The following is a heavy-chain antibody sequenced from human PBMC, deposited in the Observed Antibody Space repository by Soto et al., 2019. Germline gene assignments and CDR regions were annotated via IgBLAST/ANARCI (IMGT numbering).Heavy chain of an antibody. Sequence: EVQLVESGEGLVQPGGSLRLSCAASGFTFSLYSMSWVRQAPGKGLEWVSYISRSSTGIHYADSVKGRLTISRDDVTNSMHLQMNSLRDGDTAVYYCARAVTWGLDVWGQGTTVSISS. CDR3: ARAVTWGLDV. V-gene: IGHV3-48*02. CDR1: GFTFSLYS. D-gene: IGHD3-10*01. J-gene: IGHJ6*01. CDR2: ISRSSTGI.